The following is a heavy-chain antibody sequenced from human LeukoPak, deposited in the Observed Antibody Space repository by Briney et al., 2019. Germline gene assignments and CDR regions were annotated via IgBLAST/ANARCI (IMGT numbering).Heavy chain of an antibody. J-gene: IGHJ4*02. CDR3: ARDPRSVAGRSDY. Sequence: ASVKVSCKASGYTFTGYYMHWVRQAPGQGLEWMGWINPNSGGTNYAQKFQGRVTMTRDTSISTAYMELSGLRSDDTAVYYCARDPRSVAGRSDYWGQGTLVTVSS. D-gene: IGHD6-19*01. CDR1: GYTFTGYY. CDR2: INPNSGGT. V-gene: IGHV1-2*02.